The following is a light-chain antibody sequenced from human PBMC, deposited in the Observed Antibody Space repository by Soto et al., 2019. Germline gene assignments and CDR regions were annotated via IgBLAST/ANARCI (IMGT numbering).Light chain of an antibody. CDR1: QSVSSN. J-gene: IGKJ1*01. CDR2: GAS. CDR3: QQYNNLPPVT. V-gene: IGKV3-15*01. Sequence: EIVMTQSASTLSVSPGERATLSCRASQSVSSNLAWYQQKPGQAPRLLIYGASTRATGIPARFSGSGSGTEFTLTISSLQSEDFAVYYCQQYNNLPPVTFGQGTKV.